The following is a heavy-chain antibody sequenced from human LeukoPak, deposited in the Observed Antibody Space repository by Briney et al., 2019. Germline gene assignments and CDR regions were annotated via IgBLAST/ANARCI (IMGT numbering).Heavy chain of an antibody. V-gene: IGHV3-11*01. J-gene: IGHJ4*02. D-gene: IGHD3-10*01. CDR1: GFTFTDYY. CDR2: ISPSGTVI. CDR3: ARDYNC. Sequence: PGGSLRLSCSASGFTFTDYYMSCLRQAPGKGLEWVSYISPSGTVIYYGDSVKGRFTISRDNTKKSLYLQMNSLRAEDTAVYHCARDYNCWGQGTLVTVSS.